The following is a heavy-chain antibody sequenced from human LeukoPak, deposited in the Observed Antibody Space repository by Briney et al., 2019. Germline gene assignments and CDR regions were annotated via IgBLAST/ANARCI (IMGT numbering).Heavy chain of an antibody. Sequence: SETPSLTCTVSGGSISSGGYYWSWIRQPPGKGLEWIGYIYHSGSTYYNPSLKSRVTISVDRSKNQFSLKLSSVTAADTAVYYCARPNWGSDAFDIWGQGTMVTVSS. CDR3: ARPNWGSDAFDI. CDR2: IYHSGST. D-gene: IGHD7-27*01. CDR1: GGSISSGGYY. V-gene: IGHV4-30-2*01. J-gene: IGHJ3*02.